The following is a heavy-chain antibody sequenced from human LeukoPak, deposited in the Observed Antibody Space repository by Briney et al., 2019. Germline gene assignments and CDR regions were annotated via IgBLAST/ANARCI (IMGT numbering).Heavy chain of an antibody. Sequence: ASVKVSCKASGYTFTGYYMHWVRQAPGQGGEWMGWINPNSGGTNYAQKFQGRVTITRDTDMSKDYMEVSRLRSDDTAVYYCARDVGYCSSTSCYYFDYWGQGPLVTVSS. CDR2: INPNSGGT. J-gene: IGHJ4*02. D-gene: IGHD2-2*03. V-gene: IGHV1-2*02. CDR3: ARDVGYCSSTSCYYFDY. CDR1: GYTFTGYY.